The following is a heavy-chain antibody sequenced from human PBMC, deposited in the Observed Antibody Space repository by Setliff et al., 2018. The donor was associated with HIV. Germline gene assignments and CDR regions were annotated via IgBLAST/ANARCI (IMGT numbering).Heavy chain of an antibody. CDR2: IYTSGST. CDR1: GGSISSGSYY. J-gene: IGHJ2*01. Sequence: PSETLSLTCTVSGGSISSGSYYWSWIRQPAGKGLEWIGRIYTSGSTNYNPSLKSLVTMSIDTSKNQFPLKLNSVTAADTAVYYCAKDRSGRLLPQNYWYFDLWGPGTLVTVSS. CDR3: AKDRSGRLLPQNYWYFDL. V-gene: IGHV4-61*02. D-gene: IGHD3-22*01.